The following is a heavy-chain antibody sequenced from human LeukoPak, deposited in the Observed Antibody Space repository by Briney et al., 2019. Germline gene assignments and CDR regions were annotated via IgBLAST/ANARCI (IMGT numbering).Heavy chain of an antibody. J-gene: IGHJ6*03. D-gene: IGHD6-6*01. Sequence: SETLSLTCAVSGYSISSGYYWGWSRQPPGKGVEGIGRIDHSGRSYYKPSLKSRVTISVETSKNQFSMKVSSVTAADTAVYYCARHGSIAARPGLSYYYYYYYMDVWGKGTTVTVSS. CDR3: ARHGSIAARPGLSYYYYYYYMDV. CDR2: IDHSGRS. V-gene: IGHV4-38-2*01. CDR1: GYSISSGYY.